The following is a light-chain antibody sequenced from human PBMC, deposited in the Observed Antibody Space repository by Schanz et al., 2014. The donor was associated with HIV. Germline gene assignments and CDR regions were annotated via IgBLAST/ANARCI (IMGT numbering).Light chain of an antibody. V-gene: IGLV1-40*01. Sequence: QSVLTQPPSVSGAPGQRVTISCTGSSSNIGAGYDVHWYQQVPGAAPKLLIYANSNRPSGVPDRFSGSKSGTSASLAITGLQAEDEADYYCQSYDSSLRVVVFGGGTKLTVL. CDR1: SSNIGAGYD. CDR3: QSYDSSLRVVV. J-gene: IGLJ2*01. CDR2: ANS.